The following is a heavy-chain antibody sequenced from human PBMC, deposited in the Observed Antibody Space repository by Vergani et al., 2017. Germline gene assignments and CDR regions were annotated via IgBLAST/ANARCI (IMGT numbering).Heavy chain of an antibody. Sequence: QVQLVESGGGVVQPRRSLRLSCAASGFNFGYYAMHWVRQAPGRGLGWVATISYDGTYEYYIESVKGRFTISRDNFKNTLSLQMNSLRPEDTALYYCANIPGVWFGDREGGFDDWGLGTLVTVSS. CDR2: ISYDGTYE. D-gene: IGHD3-10*01. CDR1: GFNFGYYA. J-gene: IGHJ4*02. CDR3: ANIPGVWFGDREGGFDD. V-gene: IGHV3-30*04.